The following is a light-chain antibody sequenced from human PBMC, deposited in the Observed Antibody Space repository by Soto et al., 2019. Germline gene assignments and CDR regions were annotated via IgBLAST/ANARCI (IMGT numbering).Light chain of an antibody. CDR2: EAS. V-gene: IGKV1-5*03. Sequence: DIQMTQSPSTLSASVGDRVTITCRASHSISSSLAWYQQKPGKAPKVLIYEASSLERGVPSRFSGIGYGTDFTLTISSLQPDDFATYYCQQYDSYWTFGQGTKVEIK. CDR1: HSISSS. CDR3: QQYDSYWT. J-gene: IGKJ1*01.